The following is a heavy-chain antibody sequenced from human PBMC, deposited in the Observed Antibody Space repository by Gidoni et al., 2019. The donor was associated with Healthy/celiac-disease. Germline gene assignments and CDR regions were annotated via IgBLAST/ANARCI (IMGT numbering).Heavy chain of an antibody. Sequence: EVQLVQSGAEVQKPGESLRISCKGSGYSFTSYWISWVRQMPGKGLEWMGRIDPSDSYTNYSPSFQGHVTISADKSISTAYLQWSSLKASDTAMYYCARGPPVRGVIISSVADDYWGQGTLVTVSS. CDR1: GYSFTSYW. V-gene: IGHV5-10-1*03. CDR3: ARGPPVRGVIISSVADDY. CDR2: IDPSDSYT. J-gene: IGHJ4*02. D-gene: IGHD3-10*01.